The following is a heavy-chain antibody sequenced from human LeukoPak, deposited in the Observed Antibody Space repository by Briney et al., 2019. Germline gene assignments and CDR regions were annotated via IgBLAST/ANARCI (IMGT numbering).Heavy chain of an antibody. CDR3: AKGSRGLLQYYYFDY. CDR1: GYTFDDYA. J-gene: IGHJ4*02. CDR2: ISWNSGSI. V-gene: IGHV3-9*03. D-gene: IGHD2-15*01. Sequence: PGGSLRLSCAASGYTFDDYAMHWVRQAPGKGLEWVSGISWNSGSIGYADSVKGRFTISRDNAKNSLYLQMNSLRAEDMALYYCAKGSRGLLQYYYFDYWGQGTLVTVSS.